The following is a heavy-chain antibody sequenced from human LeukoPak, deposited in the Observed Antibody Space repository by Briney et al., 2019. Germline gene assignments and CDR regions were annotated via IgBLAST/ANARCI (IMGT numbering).Heavy chain of an antibody. CDR2: VNLKGST. V-gene: IGHV4-4*02. CDR1: GGSISNTNW. Sequence: PSETLSLTCGVSGGSISNTNWLTWVRPPPGKGLEWIGEVNLKGSTNYVPSLKSRVAISVDTADTHITLILTSVTAADTAVYYCARDGCPYRRLDYSGQGTLVTVAS. J-gene: IGHJ4*02. D-gene: IGHD6-19*01. CDR3: ARDGCPYRRLDY.